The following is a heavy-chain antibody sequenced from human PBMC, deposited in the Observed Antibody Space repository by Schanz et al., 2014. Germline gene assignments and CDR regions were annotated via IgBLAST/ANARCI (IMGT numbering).Heavy chain of an antibody. CDR3: ARGRVVPAAPEFDY. J-gene: IGHJ4*02. Sequence: QVQLQESGPGLVKPSGTLSLTCAVSGGSISSSNWWSWVRQPPGKGLEWIGYIYYSGSTTYNPSLKSRVTISVDTSKKQFSLNLSSVTAADTAVYYCARGRVVPAAPEFDYWGQGILVTVSS. CDR2: IYYSGST. V-gene: IGHV4-4*02. CDR1: GGSISSSNW. D-gene: IGHD2-2*01.